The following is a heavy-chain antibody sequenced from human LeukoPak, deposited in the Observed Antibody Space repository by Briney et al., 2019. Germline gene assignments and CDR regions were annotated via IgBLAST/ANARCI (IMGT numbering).Heavy chain of an antibody. CDR1: GFTVSSYY. J-gene: IGHJ6*02. V-gene: IGHV3-66*01. CDR3: ARSYSNHLFGMDV. Sequence: TGGSLRLSCAASGFTVSSYYMTWVRQAPGNGLEWVSVIYSGGSTYYADSVKGRVAISRDNSKNTVFLQMNSVRAEDTAVYYCARSYSNHLFGMDVWGQGTAVTVSS. D-gene: IGHD4-11*01. CDR2: IYSGGST.